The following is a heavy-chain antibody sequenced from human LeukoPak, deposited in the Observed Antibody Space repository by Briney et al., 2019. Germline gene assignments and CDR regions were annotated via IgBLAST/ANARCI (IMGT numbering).Heavy chain of an antibody. V-gene: IGHV4-30-4*08. CDR1: GGSISSGDYY. Sequence: SQTLSLTCTVSGGSISSGDYYWSWIRQPPGKGLEWIGYIYYSGSTYYNPSLKSRVTISVDTSKNQFSLKLSSVTAADTAVYYCARDYLDTVVTPNAFDWGQGTLVTVSS. CDR2: IYYSGST. D-gene: IGHD4-23*01. J-gene: IGHJ4*02. CDR3: ARDYLDTVVTPNAFD.